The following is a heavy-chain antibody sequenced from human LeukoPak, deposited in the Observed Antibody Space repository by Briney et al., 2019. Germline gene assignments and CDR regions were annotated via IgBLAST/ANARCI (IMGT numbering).Heavy chain of an antibody. Sequence: GGSLRLSCAASGFTFSSYSMHWVRQAPGKGLEWVAVISYDGSNKYYADSVKGRFTISRDNSKNTLYLQMNSLRAEDTAVYYCAKGLTTVVYGFDYWGQGTLVTVSS. CDR2: ISYDGSNK. D-gene: IGHD4-23*01. CDR1: GFTFSSYS. CDR3: AKGLTTVVYGFDY. J-gene: IGHJ4*02. V-gene: IGHV3-30*18.